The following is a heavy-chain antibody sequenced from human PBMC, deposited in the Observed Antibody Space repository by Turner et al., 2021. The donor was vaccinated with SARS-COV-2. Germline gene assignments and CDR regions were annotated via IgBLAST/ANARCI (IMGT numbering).Heavy chain of an antibody. J-gene: IGHJ6*02. CDR2: MKNDGRDA. D-gene: IGHD6-6*01. CDR3: AKDRIPTWANVGGRPEAMDV. V-gene: IGHV3-74*01. Sequence: EVQLVESGGDLVQPGESLRLSCIASVITFSTHWMHWVRQDRGKRVEWVSNMKNDGRDASYADTVKGRFSMSRDNSKNTRYLQMDSLRAEDTAVYYCAKDRIPTWANVGGRPEAMDVWGQGTTVTVAS. CDR1: VITFSTHW.